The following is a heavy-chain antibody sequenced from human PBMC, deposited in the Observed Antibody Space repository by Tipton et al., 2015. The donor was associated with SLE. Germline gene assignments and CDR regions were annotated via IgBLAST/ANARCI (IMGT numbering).Heavy chain of an antibody. CDR3: AKDSRDLVVVPSAPTYYHYYGMDV. D-gene: IGHD2-2*01. J-gene: IGHJ6*02. CDR1: GVSISSHY. CDR2: VHGSGNT. V-gene: IGHV4-59*11. Sequence: TLSLTCTVSGVSISSHYWSWIRQTPGKGLEWIGYVHGSGNTKYNSSLKSRVTMSVDTSKNQFSLKLSSVTATDTAVYYCAKDSRDLVVVPSAPTYYHYYGMDVWGQGTTVTVSS.